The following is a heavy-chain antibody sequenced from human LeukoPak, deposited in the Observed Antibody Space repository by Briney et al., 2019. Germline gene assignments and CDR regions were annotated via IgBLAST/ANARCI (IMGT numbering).Heavy chain of an antibody. CDR1: GFTVITND. CDR2: LYSDGNT. Sequence: GGSLRLSCAASGFTVITNDMTWVRQAPGKGPEWVSVLYSDGNTKYADSVQGRFTISSDNSKNTLYLEMNSLSPHDTAVYYCARGVEPLAANTLAYWGQGTLVTVSS. J-gene: IGHJ4*02. V-gene: IGHV3-53*01. D-gene: IGHD1-14*01. CDR3: ARGVEPLAANTLAY.